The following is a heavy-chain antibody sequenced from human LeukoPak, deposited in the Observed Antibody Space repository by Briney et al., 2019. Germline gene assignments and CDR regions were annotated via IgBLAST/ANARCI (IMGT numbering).Heavy chain of an antibody. D-gene: IGHD2-15*01. J-gene: IGHJ5*02. Sequence: SETLSLTCTVSGGSISSYYWSWIRQPPGEGLEWIGYIYYSGSTNYNPSLKSRVTISVDRSKNQFSLKLSSVTAADTAVYYCATLSGRTGSGYSNWSAPWGQGTLVTVSS. V-gene: IGHV4-59*08. CDR3: ATLSGRTGSGYSNWSAP. CDR2: IYYSGST. CDR1: GGSISSYY.